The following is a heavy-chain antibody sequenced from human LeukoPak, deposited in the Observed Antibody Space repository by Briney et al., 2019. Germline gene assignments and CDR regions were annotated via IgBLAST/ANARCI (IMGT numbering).Heavy chain of an antibody. Sequence: GGSPRLSCVASGFTFSSYEMNWVRQAPGKGLEWLSYIGSSDSTTHYADSVKGGFTISRDNAKNSLYLQMNSLRVEDTAVYYCARDGTPNYSSGWVYMDVWGEGTTVTISS. CDR3: ARDGTPNYSSGWVYMDV. D-gene: IGHD6-25*01. V-gene: IGHV3-48*03. CDR1: GFTFSSYE. J-gene: IGHJ6*03. CDR2: IGSSDSTT.